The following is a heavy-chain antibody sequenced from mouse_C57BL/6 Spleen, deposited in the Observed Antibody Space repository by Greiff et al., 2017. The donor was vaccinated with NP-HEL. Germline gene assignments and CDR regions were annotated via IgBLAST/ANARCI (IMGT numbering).Heavy chain of an antibody. J-gene: IGHJ3*01. D-gene: IGHD1-1*01. V-gene: IGHV7-3*01. Sequence: DVKLVESGGGLVQPGGSLSLSCAASGFTFTDYYMSWVRQPPGKALEWLGFIRNKANGYTTEYSASVKGRFTISSDNSQSILYLQMNALRAEDSATYYCARYEYYGSSWSWFADWGQGTLVTVSA. CDR3: ARYEYYGSSWSWFAD. CDR2: IRNKANGYTT. CDR1: GFTFTDYY.